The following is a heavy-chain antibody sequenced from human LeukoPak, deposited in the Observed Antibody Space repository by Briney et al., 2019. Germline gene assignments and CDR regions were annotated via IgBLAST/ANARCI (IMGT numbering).Heavy chain of an antibody. J-gene: IGHJ6*03. CDR1: GGSISSYY. CDR2: IYYSGST. V-gene: IGHV4-59*01. D-gene: IGHD3-3*01. Sequence: SETLSLTCTVSGGSISSYYWSWIRQPPGKGLEWIGYIYYSGSTNYNPSLKGRVTISVDTSKNQFSLKLSSVTAADTAVYYCAREAWSGDFWSGYKNKYYYYYYMDVWGKGTTVTVSS. CDR3: AREAWSGDFWSGYKNKYYYYYYMDV.